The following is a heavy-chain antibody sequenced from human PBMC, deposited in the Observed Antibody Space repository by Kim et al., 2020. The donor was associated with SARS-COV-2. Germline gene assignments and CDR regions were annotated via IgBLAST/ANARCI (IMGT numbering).Heavy chain of an antibody. CDR3: AKGDSGYDIAHDDAFDI. CDR1: GFTFSSYA. D-gene: IGHD5-12*01. CDR2: ISGSGGST. J-gene: IGHJ3*02. V-gene: IGHV3-23*01. Sequence: GGSLRLSCAASGFTFSSYAMSWVRQAPGKGLEWVSAISGSGGSTYYADSVKGRFTISRDNSKNTLYLQMNSLRAEDTAVYYCAKGDSGYDIAHDDAFDIWGQGTMVTVSS.